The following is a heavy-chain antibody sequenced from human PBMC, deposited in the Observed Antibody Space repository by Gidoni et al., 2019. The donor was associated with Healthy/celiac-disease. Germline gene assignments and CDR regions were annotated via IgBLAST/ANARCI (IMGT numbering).Heavy chain of an antibody. CDR1: GFTFSSYE. CDR3: AREGGWLQSGFDY. CDR2: ISSSGSTI. D-gene: IGHD5-12*01. V-gene: IGHV3-48*03. Sequence: EVQLVESGGGLVQPGGSVRRSCAASGFTFSSYEMNWVRQAPGKGLGWVSYISSSGSTIYYADSVKGRFTNSRDNAKNSLYLQMNSLRAEDTAVYYCAREGGWLQSGFDYWGQGTLVTVSS. J-gene: IGHJ4*02.